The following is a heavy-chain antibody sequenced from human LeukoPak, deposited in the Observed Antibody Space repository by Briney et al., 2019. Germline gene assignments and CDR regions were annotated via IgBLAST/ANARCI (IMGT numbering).Heavy chain of an antibody. CDR3: ARGLAAAGREYYFDY. D-gene: IGHD6-13*01. V-gene: IGHV1-69*05. J-gene: IGHJ4*02. Sequence: VASVKVSCKASGGTFSSYAISWVRQAPGQGLEWMGGIIPIFGTANYAQKFQGRVTITTDESTSTAYMELSSLRSEDTAAYYCARGLAAAGREYYFDYWGQGTLVTVSS. CDR2: IIPIFGTA. CDR1: GGTFSSYA.